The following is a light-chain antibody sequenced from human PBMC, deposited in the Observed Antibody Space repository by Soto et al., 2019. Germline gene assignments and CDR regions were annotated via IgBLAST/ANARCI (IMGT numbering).Light chain of an antibody. V-gene: IGKV3-20*01. J-gene: IGKJ1*01. CDR2: GAS. CDR1: QSVISSY. CDR3: QQYNNWLWT. Sequence: EIVLTQSPGTLSLSPVERATLSCRAIQSVISSYLAWYQQKPGQAPRLLIYGASSRATGIPDRFSGSGSGTEFTLTISSLQSEDFAVYYCQQYNNWLWTFGQGTKVDI.